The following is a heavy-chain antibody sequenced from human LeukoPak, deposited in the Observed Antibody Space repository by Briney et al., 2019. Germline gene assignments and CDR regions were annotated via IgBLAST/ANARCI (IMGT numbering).Heavy chain of an antibody. J-gene: IGHJ4*02. Sequence: PSETLSLTCTVSGGSISSHYWSWIRQPPRKGLEWIGYIYYSGSTNYNPSLKSRVTISVDTSKNQFSLKLSSVTAADTAVYYCARDMSSSSSYWGQGTLVTVSS. V-gene: IGHV4-59*11. CDR2: IYYSGST. CDR1: GGSISSHY. D-gene: IGHD6-6*01. CDR3: ARDMSSSSSY.